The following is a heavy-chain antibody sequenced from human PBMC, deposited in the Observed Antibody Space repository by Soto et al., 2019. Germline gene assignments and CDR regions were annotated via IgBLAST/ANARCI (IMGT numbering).Heavy chain of an antibody. Sequence: QVQLVESGGGLVKPGGSLRLSCAASGFTFSDYYMSWIRQAPGKGPEWVSSITSSSPYTNYADSVKGRFTISRDNAQNSLYLQMTSLSAEDPAVYYCARDSGYGPWWGQGTLVTVSS. D-gene: IGHD5-12*01. V-gene: IGHV3-11*05. CDR1: GFTFSDYY. CDR2: ITSSSPYT. CDR3: ARDSGYGPW. J-gene: IGHJ4*02.